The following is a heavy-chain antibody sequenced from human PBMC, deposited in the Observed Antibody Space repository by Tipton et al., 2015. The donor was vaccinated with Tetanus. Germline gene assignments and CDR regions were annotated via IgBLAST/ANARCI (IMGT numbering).Heavy chain of an antibody. V-gene: IGHV4-59*01. CDR2: IYYSGST. CDR1: GGSISSYY. Sequence: TLSLTCTVSGGSISSYYWSWIRQPPGKGLEWIGYIYYSGSTNYNPSLKSRVTISVDTSRNQFSLKLSSVTAADTAVYYCARDQLYAFDIWGQGTMVTVPS. CDR3: ARDQLYAFDI. D-gene: IGHD1-1*01. J-gene: IGHJ3*02.